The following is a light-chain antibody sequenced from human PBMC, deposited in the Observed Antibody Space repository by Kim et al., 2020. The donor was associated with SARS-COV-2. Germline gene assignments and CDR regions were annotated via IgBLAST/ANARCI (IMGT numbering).Light chain of an antibody. CDR2: GAS. Sequence: ASLGERATLSCRTSQSDSSTLAWYQQTPCEPSSLLIKGASTRATGIAARFSGSESGTEFTLTISSLQSEDFALYYFQQYNQLPLTFGGGTKVDIK. CDR1: QSDSST. V-gene: IGKV3-15*01. CDR3: QQYNQLPLT. J-gene: IGKJ4*01.